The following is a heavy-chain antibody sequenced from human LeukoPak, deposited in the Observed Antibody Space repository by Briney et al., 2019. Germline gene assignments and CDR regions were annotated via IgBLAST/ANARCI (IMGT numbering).Heavy chain of an antibody. J-gene: IGHJ6*02. CDR3: ATSYSGSHYGMDV. Sequence: GGSLRLSCAASGFTVSSNYMSWVRQAPGKGLEWVSVIYSGGSTYYADSVKGRFTNSRDNSKNTLYLQMNSLRAEDTAVYYCATSYSGSHYGMDVWGQGTTVTVSS. CDR1: GFTVSSNY. V-gene: IGHV3-66*01. D-gene: IGHD1-26*01. CDR2: IYSGGST.